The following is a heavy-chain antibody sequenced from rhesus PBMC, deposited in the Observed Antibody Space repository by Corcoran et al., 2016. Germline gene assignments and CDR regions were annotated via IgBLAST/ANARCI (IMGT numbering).Heavy chain of an antibody. CDR1: GFSLRPNDMG. CDR2: IYLDDDK. J-gene: IGHJ1*01. V-gene: IGHV2S1*01. CDR3: ARVRWYDNKKYFDF. Sequence: QVTLKASGPALVNPTQTLTLTCTFSGFSLRPNDMGVGWIRQPPGKALECLASIYLDDDKFYNTSLRNRLTISKDTSKNQVVLTMTNMDPVDTATYYGARVRWYDNKKYFDFWGQGALVTVSS. D-gene: IGHD3-40*01.